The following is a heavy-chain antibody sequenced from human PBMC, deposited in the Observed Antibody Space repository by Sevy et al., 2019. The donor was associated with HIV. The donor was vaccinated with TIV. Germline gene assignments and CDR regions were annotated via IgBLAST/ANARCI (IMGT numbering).Heavy chain of an antibody. Sequence: SETLSLTCTVSGDSLSSNDYYWAWIRQPGKGLDWIGSIYYSGSTYYNPSLKSRVTISLDTSKNQFSLRLRSVTAADTAVYYCAREGPRIAQFDYWGQGTLVTVSS. CDR3: AREGPRIAQFDY. CDR2: IYYSGST. V-gene: IGHV4-39*02. CDR1: GDSLSSNDYY. J-gene: IGHJ4*02. D-gene: IGHD6-13*01.